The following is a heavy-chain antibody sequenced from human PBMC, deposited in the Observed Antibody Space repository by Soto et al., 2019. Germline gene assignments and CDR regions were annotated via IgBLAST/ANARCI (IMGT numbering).Heavy chain of an antibody. D-gene: IGHD6-13*01. V-gene: IGHV1-18*01. Sequence: QVQLVQYGAEVKKPGASVKVSCRASRYTFTSCGISWVRQAHGQGVEWMGWISAYNGNTNYAQKLQGRVTMTTDTSTSTAYMELRSLRSDDTAVYYCARDGVAADPNSPYRTDYWGQGTLVTVSS. CDR1: RYTFTSCG. CDR2: ISAYNGNT. J-gene: IGHJ4*02. CDR3: ARDGVAADPNSPYRTDY.